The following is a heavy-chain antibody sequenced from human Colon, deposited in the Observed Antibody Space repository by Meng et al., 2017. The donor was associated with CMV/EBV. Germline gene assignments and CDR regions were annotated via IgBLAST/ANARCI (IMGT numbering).Heavy chain of an antibody. V-gene: IGHV3-48*04. CDR1: GFTFSAYT. D-gene: IGHD5-18*01. Sequence: GESLKISCVGSGFTFSAYTINWVRQAPGKGLEWVSDISSTSTSVHYADSVKGRFTISRDNAKNSLYLQMKSLRVEDTAVYYCARDTAGDYWGQGTLVTVSS. J-gene: IGHJ4*02. CDR2: ISSTSTSV. CDR3: ARDTAGDY.